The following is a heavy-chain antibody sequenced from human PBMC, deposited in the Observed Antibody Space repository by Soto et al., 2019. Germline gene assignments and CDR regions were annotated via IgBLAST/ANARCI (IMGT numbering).Heavy chain of an antibody. Sequence: EVQLLESGGGLVQPGGSLRLSCVASGFTFSDYAMSWVRHVPGKGLEWVSAITDSGVSTYYADSVKGRFTISRDNSKNTLFLQMNSLRVEDTAIYFCAKISSAHYYYYVMGVWGQATTVTVSS. D-gene: IGHD3-22*01. CDR2: ITDSGVST. CDR1: GFTFSDYA. J-gene: IGHJ6*02. V-gene: IGHV3-23*01. CDR3: AKISSAHYYYYVMGV.